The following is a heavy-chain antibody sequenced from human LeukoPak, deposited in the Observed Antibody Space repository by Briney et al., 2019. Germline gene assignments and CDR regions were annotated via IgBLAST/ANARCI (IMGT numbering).Heavy chain of an antibody. D-gene: IGHD3-22*01. Sequence: ASVKVSCKASGYTFTSYGISWVRQAPGQGLEWMGWINPNSGGTNYAQKFQGRVTMTRDTSISTAYMELSRLRSDDTAVYYCARVPGYYDSSVVGYWGQGTLVTVSS. CDR3: ARVPGYYDSSVVGY. CDR1: GYTFTSYG. V-gene: IGHV1-2*02. J-gene: IGHJ4*02. CDR2: INPNSGGT.